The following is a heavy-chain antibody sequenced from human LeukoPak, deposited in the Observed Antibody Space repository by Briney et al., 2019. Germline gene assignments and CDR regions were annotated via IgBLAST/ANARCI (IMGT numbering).Heavy chain of an antibody. CDR2: ISAYNGNT. D-gene: IGHD4-17*01. CDR3: ARVVGVFDMTTVTTGEDY. Sequence: ASVKVSCKASGYTFTSYGISWVRQAPGQGLEWMGWISAYNGNTNYAQKLQGRVTMTTDTSTSTAYMELRSLRSDDTAVYYCARVVGVFDMTTVTTGEDYWGQGTLVTVSS. J-gene: IGHJ4*02. CDR1: GYTFTSYG. V-gene: IGHV1-18*01.